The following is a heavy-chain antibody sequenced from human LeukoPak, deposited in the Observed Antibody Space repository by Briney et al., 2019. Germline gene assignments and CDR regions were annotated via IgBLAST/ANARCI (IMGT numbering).Heavy chain of an antibody. Sequence: ASVKVSCKASGYTFTGYYMHWVRQAPGQGLEWMGWINPNSGGTNYAQKFQGRVTMTRDTSISTAYMELSKLRSDDTAVYYCARGTGYSSRHDYWGQGTLVTVSS. CDR3: ARGTGYSSRHDY. V-gene: IGHV1-2*02. CDR2: INPNSGGT. CDR1: GYTFTGYY. J-gene: IGHJ4*02. D-gene: IGHD6-13*01.